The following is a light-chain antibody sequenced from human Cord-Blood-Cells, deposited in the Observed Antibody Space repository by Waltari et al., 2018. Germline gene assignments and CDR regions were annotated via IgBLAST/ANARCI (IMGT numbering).Light chain of an antibody. J-gene: IGLJ2*01. V-gene: IGLV3-1*01. CDR2: QDS. CDR3: QAWDSSHVV. Sequence: SYELTQPPSVSVSPGQTASITCSGDKLGDKYACWYQQKPGQSPVLVIYQDSKRPSGIPGRFSGSISGNTATLTISGTQAMDEADYYCQAWDSSHVVFGGGTKLTVL. CDR1: KLGDKY.